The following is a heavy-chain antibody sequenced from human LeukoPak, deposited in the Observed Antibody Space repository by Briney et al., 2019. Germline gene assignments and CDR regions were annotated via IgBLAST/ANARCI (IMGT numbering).Heavy chain of an antibody. D-gene: IGHD3-3*01. V-gene: IGHV3-30*04. J-gene: IGHJ4*02. CDR1: GFTFSSAA. CDR3: ARETSLRFLEWLSFDY. CDR2: ISYDGSIK. Sequence: GGSLRLSCGVSGFTFSSAALHWVRQAPGKGLEWVAVISYDGSIKYYADSVKGRFTISRDNSKNTLYLQMNTLRAEDTAVYYCARETSLRFLEWLSFDYWGQGTLVTVSS.